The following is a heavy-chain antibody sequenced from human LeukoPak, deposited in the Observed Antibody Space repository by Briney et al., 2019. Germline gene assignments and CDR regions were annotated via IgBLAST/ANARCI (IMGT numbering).Heavy chain of an antibody. D-gene: IGHD6-13*01. Sequence: PGGSLRLSCAASGFTFSTYWMSWVRQAPGKGLEWVANINQDGKKRYYVDSVKGRFTVSRDNAKNSLFLQVSSLTAEDTAMYYCTRDLAAAATWGQGTLVIVSS. V-gene: IGHV3-7*03. CDR3: TRDLAAAAT. J-gene: IGHJ5*02. CDR2: INQDGKKR. CDR1: GFTFSTYW.